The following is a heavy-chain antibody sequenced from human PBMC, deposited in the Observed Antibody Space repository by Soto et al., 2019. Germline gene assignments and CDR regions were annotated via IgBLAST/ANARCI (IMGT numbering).Heavy chain of an antibody. Sequence: GSLILSCAASGFTFSSYAMHWVRQAPGKGLEWVAVISYDGKKNYYADSVKGRFTISRDNSKNTLYLQMNSLRAEDTAVYYCARDRVESGYPEYFQHWGQGTLVTVSS. D-gene: IGHD3-22*01. CDR3: ARDRVESGYPEYFQH. V-gene: IGHV3-30*04. CDR2: ISYDGKKN. CDR1: GFTFSSYA. J-gene: IGHJ1*01.